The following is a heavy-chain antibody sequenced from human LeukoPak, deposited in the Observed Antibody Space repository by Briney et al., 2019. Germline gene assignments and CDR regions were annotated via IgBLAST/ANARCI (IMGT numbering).Heavy chain of an antibody. CDR2: IVVGSGNT. CDR3: AAGHYYDSGAGS. Sequence: ASVKVSCKASGFSFSSSAMQWVRQARGQRLEWIGWIVVGSGNTNYAQNFQERVTITRDMSTSTAYMELSSLRSEDTAVYYCAAGHYYDSGAGSWGQGTLVTVSS. V-gene: IGHV1-58*02. D-gene: IGHD3-10*01. CDR1: GFSFSSSA. J-gene: IGHJ5*02.